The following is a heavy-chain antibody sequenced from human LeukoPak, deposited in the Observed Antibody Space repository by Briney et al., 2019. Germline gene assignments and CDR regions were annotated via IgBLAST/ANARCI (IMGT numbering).Heavy chain of an antibody. J-gene: IGHJ4*02. CDR3: VKVTAYYYGSGSYHFDY. Sequence: GGSLRLSCAASGFTFSNYAMSWVRQAPGKGLEWVSAISGSASATYSTGSVKGRFTISRDNSQNTLFLQMNSLRAEDTAVYYCVKVTAYYYGSGSYHFDYWGRGTLVTVSP. D-gene: IGHD3-10*01. CDR2: ISGSASAT. CDR1: GFTFSNYA. V-gene: IGHV3-23*01.